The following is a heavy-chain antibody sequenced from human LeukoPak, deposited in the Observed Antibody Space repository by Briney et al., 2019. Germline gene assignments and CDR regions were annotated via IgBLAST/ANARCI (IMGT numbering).Heavy chain of an antibody. V-gene: IGHV4-59*08. J-gene: IGHJ6*02. D-gene: IGHD1-7*01. CDR1: GGSISSYY. CDR2: IYYSGST. Sequence: SETLSLTCTVSGGSISSYYWSWIRQPPGKGLEWIGYIYYSGSTNYNPSLKSRVTISVDTSKNQFSLKLSSVTAADTAVYYCARHELSPTGGMAVWGQGTTVTVSS. CDR3: ARHELSPTGGMAV.